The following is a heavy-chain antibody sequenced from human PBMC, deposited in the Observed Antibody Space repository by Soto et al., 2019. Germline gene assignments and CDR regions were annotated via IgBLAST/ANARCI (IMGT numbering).Heavy chain of an antibody. V-gene: IGHV4-59*01. J-gene: IGHJ6*02. CDR2: IYYSGST. CDR1: GGSISSYY. Sequence: PSETLSLTCTVSGGSISSYYWSWIRQPPGKGLEWIGYIYYSGSTNYNPSLKSRVTISVDTSKNQFSLKLSSVTAADTAVYYCARDTEHSSSLGPPCYYYYGMDVWGQGTTVTVSS. D-gene: IGHD6-6*01. CDR3: ARDTEHSSSLGPPCYYYYGMDV.